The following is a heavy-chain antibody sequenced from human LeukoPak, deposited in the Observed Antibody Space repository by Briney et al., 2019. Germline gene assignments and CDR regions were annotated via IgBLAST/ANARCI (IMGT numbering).Heavy chain of an antibody. Sequence: GGSLRLSCAASGFTFSSHWMHWVRQVPGMGLVWVSRIKSDGISDATSPSYADSVKGRFTISRDNSKNYVYLQMNGLRSEDTAFYYCAKERDRVIDYWGQGTLVTVSS. CDR2: IKSDGISDATSP. D-gene: IGHD1-14*01. CDR1: GFTFSSHW. CDR3: AKERDRVIDY. V-gene: IGHV3-74*01. J-gene: IGHJ4*02.